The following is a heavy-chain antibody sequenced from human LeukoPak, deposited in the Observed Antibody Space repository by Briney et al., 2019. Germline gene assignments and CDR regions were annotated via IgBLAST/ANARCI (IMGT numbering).Heavy chain of an antibody. J-gene: IGHJ4*02. CDR2: IHYSGST. V-gene: IGHV4-59*08. CDR3: ARHVGGTTYDY. CDR1: GGSISSYY. Sequence: SETLSLTCAVSGGSISSYYWSWIRQPPGKGLEWIGYIHYSGSTNYNPSLKSRVTISVDTSKNQFSLKVSSVTAADTAVYYCARHVGGTTYDYWGQGTLVTVSS. D-gene: IGHD1-1*01.